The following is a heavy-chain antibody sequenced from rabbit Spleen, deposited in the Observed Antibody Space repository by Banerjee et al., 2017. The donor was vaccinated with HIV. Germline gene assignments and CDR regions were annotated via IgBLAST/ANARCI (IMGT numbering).Heavy chain of an antibody. D-gene: IGHD8-1*01. V-gene: IGHV1S40*01. CDR3: ARDTGSSFSSYGMDL. J-gene: IGHJ6*01. CDR2: IAGSSSGFT. CDR1: GFDLSSYW. Sequence: QSLEESGGGLVKPGASLTLTCKASGFDLSSYWMCWVRQAPGKGLEWISCIAGSSSGFTYSATWAKGRFTISKTSSTTVTLQMTSLTAADTAAYFCARDTGSSFSSYGMDLWGQGTLVTVS.